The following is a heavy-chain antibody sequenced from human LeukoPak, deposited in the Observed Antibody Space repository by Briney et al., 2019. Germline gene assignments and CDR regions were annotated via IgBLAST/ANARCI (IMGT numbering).Heavy chain of an antibody. CDR1: GFTFSSYG. CDR3: AKPFPSSGYYDGVQYYFDY. D-gene: IGHD3-22*01. J-gene: IGHJ4*02. CDR2: IRYDGSNK. Sequence: GGSRRLSCAASGFTFSSYGMHWVRQAPGKGLEWVAFIRYDGSNKYYADSVKGRFTISRDNSKNTLYLQMNSLRAEDTAVYYCAKPFPSSGYYDGVQYYFDYWGQRTLVTVSS. V-gene: IGHV3-30*02.